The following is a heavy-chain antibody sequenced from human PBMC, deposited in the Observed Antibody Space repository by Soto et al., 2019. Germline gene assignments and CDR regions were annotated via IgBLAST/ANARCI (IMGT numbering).Heavy chain of an antibody. V-gene: IGHV3-21*01. CDR3: ARDPTPVVKDFDWPVDY. J-gene: IGHJ4*02. CDR1: GFTFSSYS. Sequence: GGSLRLSCAASGFTFSSYSINFFRHSPCKWLEWVSSISSSSSYIYYADSVKGRFTISRDNAKNSLYLQMNSLRAEDTAVYYCARDPTPVVKDFDWPVDYWGQGTQVTVSS. D-gene: IGHD3-9*01. CDR2: ISSSSSYI.